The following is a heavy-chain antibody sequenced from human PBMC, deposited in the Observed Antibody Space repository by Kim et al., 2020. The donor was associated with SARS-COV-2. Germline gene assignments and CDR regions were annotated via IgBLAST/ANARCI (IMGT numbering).Heavy chain of an antibody. Sequence: SETLSLTCTVSDDYIRSGDYYWSWIRQPPGKGLEWIGNIHYTGSTHYNPSLKSRFTISIDTSNNQFSLSLTSVTAADTAIYYCARAYFDWWFAPWGQGA. CDR2: IHYTGST. CDR3: ARAYFDWWFAP. V-gene: IGHV4-30-4*01. D-gene: IGHD3-9*01. J-gene: IGHJ5*02. CDR1: DDYIRSGDYY.